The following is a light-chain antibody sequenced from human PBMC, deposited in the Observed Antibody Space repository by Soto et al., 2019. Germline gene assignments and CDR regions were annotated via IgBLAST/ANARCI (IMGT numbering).Light chain of an antibody. Sequence: LTQPHSVSESPGKTVTISCTRSSGSIASNYVQWYQQRPGSAPTTVIYEDNQRPSGVPDRFSGSIDSSSNSASLTISGLKTEDEADYYCQSYDSSMKVFGTGTKVTVL. V-gene: IGLV6-57*03. CDR2: EDN. CDR3: QSYDSSMKV. CDR1: SGSIASNY. J-gene: IGLJ1*01.